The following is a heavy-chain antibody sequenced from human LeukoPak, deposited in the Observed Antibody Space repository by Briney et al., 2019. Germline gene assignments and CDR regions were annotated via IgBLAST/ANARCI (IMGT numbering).Heavy chain of an antibody. V-gene: IGHV3-11*01. J-gene: IGHJ4*02. Sequence: GGSLRLSCAASGFTFSDYYMTWIRQAPGKGLEWVSYISSSGTAVYYPDSMKGRFTISRDNAKNSLYLQMNSLRAEDTAVYYCARGGSDCGGDCYLDYWAREPWSPSPQ. CDR3: ARGGSDCGGDCYLDY. CDR1: GFTFSDYY. CDR2: ISSSGTAV. D-gene: IGHD2-21*02.